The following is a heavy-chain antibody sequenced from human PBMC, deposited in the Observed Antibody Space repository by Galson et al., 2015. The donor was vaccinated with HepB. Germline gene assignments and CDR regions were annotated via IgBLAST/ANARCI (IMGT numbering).Heavy chain of an antibody. D-gene: IGHD1-26*01. V-gene: IGHV3-33*01. CDR1: GFTFSSYG. Sequence: SLRLSCAASGFTFSSYGMHWVRQAPGKGLEWVAVIWYDGSNKYYADSVKGRFTISRDNSKNTLYLQMNSLRAEDTAVYYCARDSEGGSYSSYAWLWDQGTLVTVSS. CDR2: IWYDGSNK. J-gene: IGHJ4*02. CDR3: ARDSEGGSYSSYAWL.